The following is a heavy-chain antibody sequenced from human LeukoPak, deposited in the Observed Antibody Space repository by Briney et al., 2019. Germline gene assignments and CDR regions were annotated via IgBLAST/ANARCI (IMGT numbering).Heavy chain of an antibody. Sequence: SETLSLTCTVSGGSISSYYWSWIRQPPGKGLEWIGYIYYSGSTNYNPSLKSRVTISVDTSKNQFSLKLSSVTAADTAVYYCARGGDSSAKREYYFAYWGQGTLVTVSS. CDR2: IYYSGST. D-gene: IGHD3-22*01. V-gene: IGHV4-59*01. CDR3: ARGGDSSAKREYYFAY. J-gene: IGHJ4*02. CDR1: GGSISSYY.